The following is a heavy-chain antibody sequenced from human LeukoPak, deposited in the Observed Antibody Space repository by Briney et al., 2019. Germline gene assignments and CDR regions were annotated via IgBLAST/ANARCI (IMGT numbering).Heavy chain of an antibody. CDR3: ARHSPPFYVGEHWFDP. J-gene: IGHJ5*02. Sequence: PSETLSLTCAVYGGSFSGYYWSWIRQPPGKGLEWIGEINHSGSTNYNPSLKSRVTISVDTSKNQFSLKLSSVTAADTAVYYCARHSPPFYVGEHWFDPWGQGTLVTVSS. CDR1: GGSFSGYY. D-gene: IGHD3-10*01. V-gene: IGHV4-34*01. CDR2: INHSGST.